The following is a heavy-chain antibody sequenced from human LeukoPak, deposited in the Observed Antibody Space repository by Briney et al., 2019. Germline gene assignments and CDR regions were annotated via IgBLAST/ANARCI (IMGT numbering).Heavy chain of an antibody. CDR2: IIPIFGTA. V-gene: IGHV1-69*01. CDR1: GGTFSSYA. J-gene: IGHJ6*03. D-gene: IGHD5-12*01. Sequence: SVKVSCKASGGTFSSYAISWVRQAPGQGLEWMGGIIPIFGTANYAQKFQGRVTITAGESTSTAYMELSSLRSEDTAVYYCARATGGYSGYDYYYYYMDVWGKGTTVTVSS. CDR3: ARATGGYSGYDYYYYYMDV.